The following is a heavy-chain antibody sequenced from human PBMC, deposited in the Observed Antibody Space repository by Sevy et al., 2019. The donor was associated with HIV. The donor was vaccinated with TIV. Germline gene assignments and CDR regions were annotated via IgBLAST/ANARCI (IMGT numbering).Heavy chain of an antibody. D-gene: IGHD2-15*01. V-gene: IGHV3-21*01. Sequence: GGSLRLSCVASGFTFTNYNMNWVRQAPGKGLEWVSSISSSSGYIYYADSVKGRFTISRDNAKNSLYLQMNSLRAEDTAVYYGAREEVDIDGISDGGIDCWGQGTLVTVSS. CDR2: ISSSSGYI. CDR3: AREEVDIDGISDGGIDC. J-gene: IGHJ4*02. CDR1: GFTFTNYN.